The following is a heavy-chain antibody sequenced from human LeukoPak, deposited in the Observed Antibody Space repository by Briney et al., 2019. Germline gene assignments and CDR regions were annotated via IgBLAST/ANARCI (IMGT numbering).Heavy chain of an antibody. J-gene: IGHJ4*02. D-gene: IGHD3-22*01. Sequence: SETLSLTCAVYGGSFSGYYWSWIRQPPGKGLEWIGEINNSGSTNYNPSLKSRVTISVDTSKNQFSLKLSSVTAADTAVYYCARHRHYYDSSGLDYWGQGTLVTVSS. CDR1: GGSFSGYY. CDR3: ARHRHYYDSSGLDY. V-gene: IGHV4-34*01. CDR2: INNSGST.